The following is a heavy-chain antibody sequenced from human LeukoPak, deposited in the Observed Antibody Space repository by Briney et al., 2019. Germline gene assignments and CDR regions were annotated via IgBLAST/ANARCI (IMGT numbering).Heavy chain of an antibody. CDR1: GFTVSSNY. Sequence: GGSLRLSCAASGFTVSSNYMSWVRQDPGNGLEWVAVIYSGGSTYYADSVKGRFTISRDNSKNTQYLQMNSLRAEDTAVYYCARGGGRYYDFWTPGGFDYWGQGTLVTVSS. CDR2: IYSGGST. D-gene: IGHD3-3*01. V-gene: IGHV3-53*01. CDR3: ARGGGRYYDFWTPGGFDY. J-gene: IGHJ4*02.